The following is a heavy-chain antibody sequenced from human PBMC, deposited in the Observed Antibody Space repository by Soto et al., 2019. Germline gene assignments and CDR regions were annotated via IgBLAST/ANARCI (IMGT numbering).Heavy chain of an antibody. Sequence: PGGSLRLSCAASGFTFSSYAMHWVRQAPGKGLEWVAVISYDGSNKYYADSVKGRFTISRDNSKNTLYLQMNSLRAEDTAVYYCARATTVGFYWGQGTLVTVSS. J-gene: IGHJ4*02. CDR1: GFTFSSYA. V-gene: IGHV3-30-3*01. CDR2: ISYDGSNK. CDR3: ARATTVGFY. D-gene: IGHD3-16*01.